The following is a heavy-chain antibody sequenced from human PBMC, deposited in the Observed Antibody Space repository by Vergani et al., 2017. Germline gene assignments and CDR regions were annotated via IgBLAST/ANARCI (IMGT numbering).Heavy chain of an antibody. CDR1: GFTFSACP. CDR3: AILSYDTTPYLQGGYDC. J-gene: IGHJ4*02. V-gene: IGHV3-23*01. Sequence: EVQLLQSGGGVIQPGGSVRLSCAASGFTFSACPMTWVRQAPGTGLEWVSAISARYPSTYYADSVKGRFTISRDNSKNMLYLQMNSLRAEDTSVYYCAILSYDTTPYLQGGYDCWGQGTLVSVSS. D-gene: IGHD3-22*01. CDR2: ISARYPST.